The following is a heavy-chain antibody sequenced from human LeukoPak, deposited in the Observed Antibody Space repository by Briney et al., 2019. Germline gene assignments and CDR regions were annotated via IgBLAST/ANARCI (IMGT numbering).Heavy chain of an antibody. V-gene: IGHV4-34*01. J-gene: IGHJ5*02. D-gene: IGHD6-19*01. CDR1: GGSFSGYY. CDR3: ARGGASGWYPHNWFDP. Sequence: SETLSLTCAVYGGSFSGYYWSWIRQPPGKGLEWIGEINHSGSTNYNPSLKSRVTISVDTSKNQFSLKLSSVTAADTAVYYCARGGASGWYPHNWFDPWGQGTLVTVSS. CDR2: INHSGST.